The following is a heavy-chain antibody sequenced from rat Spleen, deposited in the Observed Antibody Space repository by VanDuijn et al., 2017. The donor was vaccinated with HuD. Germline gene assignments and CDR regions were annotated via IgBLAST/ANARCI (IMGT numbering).Heavy chain of an antibody. D-gene: IGHD1-11*01. CDR1: GFSLRHYG. CDR3: ARADIASVSTDGI. V-gene: IGHV2-4*01. Sequence: QVQLKESGPGLVQPSPPLFLPCPFCGFSLRHYGLIWVWQPPGKGLEWMGGIWGDGSTDYKSALKSRLSISRDTSKSQVFLQMNSLQTGDTATYCCARADIASVSTDGIWGQGVMVTVSS. J-gene: IGHJ2*01. CDR2: IWGDGST.